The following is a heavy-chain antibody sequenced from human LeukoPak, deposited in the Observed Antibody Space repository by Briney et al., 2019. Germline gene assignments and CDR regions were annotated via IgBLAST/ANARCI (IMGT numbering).Heavy chain of an antibody. CDR1: GLSVSSTY. CDR2: IYSGGGT. Sequence: HPGGSLRLSCAASGLSVSSTYMTWVRQAPGKGLEWVSVIYSGGGTNYADSLKGRFSISRDNSKNTLYLQMNSLRAEDTAVYYCVGEDKYWGQGTLVTVYS. V-gene: IGHV3-53*01. D-gene: IGHD2-15*01. CDR3: VGEDKY. J-gene: IGHJ4*02.